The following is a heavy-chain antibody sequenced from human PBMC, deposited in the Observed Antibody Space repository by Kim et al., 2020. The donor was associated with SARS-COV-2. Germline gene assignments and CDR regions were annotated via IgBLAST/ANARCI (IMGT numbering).Heavy chain of an antibody. J-gene: IGHJ4*02. CDR2: I. CDR3: VREDKFVFES. V-gene: IGHV3-48*02. D-gene: IGHD3-16*01. Sequence: INYGDSVKGRFTVSRDNGKNSLYLQMNSLRDEDTAVYYCVREDKFVFESWGQGTLVTVSS.